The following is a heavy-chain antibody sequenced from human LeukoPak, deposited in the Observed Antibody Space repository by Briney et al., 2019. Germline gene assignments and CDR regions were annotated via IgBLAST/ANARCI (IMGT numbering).Heavy chain of an antibody. CDR3: ARVLLEREAT. CDR2: INSDETST. CDR1: GFTLSGYW. Sequence: GGSLTLSCVASGFTLSGYWMHWVRQVPGKGLVWVSRINSDETSTSYADSVKGRFTISRDNAKNTLYLQMNGLRAEDTAVYYCARVLLEREATWGQGTLATVSS. V-gene: IGHV3-74*01. D-gene: IGHD1-1*01. J-gene: IGHJ4*02.